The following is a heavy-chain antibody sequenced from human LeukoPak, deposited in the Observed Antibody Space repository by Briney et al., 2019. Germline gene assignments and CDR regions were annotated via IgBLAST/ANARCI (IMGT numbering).Heavy chain of an antibody. V-gene: IGHV4-59*01. J-gene: IGHJ4*01. CDR3: ARFSPYSDSTYHDLDY. Sequence: SETLSLTCAVSGGSISGYYWSWVRQSPEKGLESIGFIYSTGSTSYNPSLRSRVTISIDTSQNQFYLRLTSVTAADTAVYYCARFSPYSDSTYHDLDYWGQEPWSPSPQ. D-gene: IGHD3-22*01. CDR1: GGSISGYY. CDR2: IYSTGST.